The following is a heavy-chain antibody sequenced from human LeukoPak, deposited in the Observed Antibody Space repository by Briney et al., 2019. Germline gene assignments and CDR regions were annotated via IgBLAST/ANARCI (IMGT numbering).Heavy chain of an antibody. D-gene: IGHD3-10*01. Sequence: PSETLSLTCAVYGGSFSDYYWSWIRQPPGKWLEWIAEINHSGSTKYNPSLKSRVTISVDTSKNQFSLKLTSVTAADTAVYYCAAVPESYYTVYYFNYWGQGTLVTVSS. CDR3: AAVPESYYTVYYFNY. V-gene: IGHV4-34*01. CDR2: INHSGST. J-gene: IGHJ4*02. CDR1: GGSFSDYY.